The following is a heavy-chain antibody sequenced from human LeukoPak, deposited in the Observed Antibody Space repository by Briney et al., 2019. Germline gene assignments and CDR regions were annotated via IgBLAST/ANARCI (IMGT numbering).Heavy chain of an antibody. CDR1: GYTFTGYY. V-gene: IGHV1-2*02. J-gene: IGHJ4*02. CDR3: ARHSSSWTGPFDY. D-gene: IGHD6-13*01. Sequence: ASVKVSCKASGYTFTGYYMHWVRQAPGQGLEWMGWINPNSGGTNYAQKFQGRVTMTRDTSISTAYMELSRLRSDDTAVCYCARHSSSWTGPFDYWGQGTLVTVSS. CDR2: INPNSGGT.